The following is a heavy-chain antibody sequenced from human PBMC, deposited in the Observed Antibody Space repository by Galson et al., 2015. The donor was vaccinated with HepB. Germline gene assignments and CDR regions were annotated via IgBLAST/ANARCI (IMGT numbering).Heavy chain of an antibody. J-gene: IGHJ4*02. D-gene: IGHD4-17*01. CDR1: GYTFTSYY. Sequence: SVKVSCKASGYTFTSYYMHRVRQAPGQGLEWMGIINPSGGSTSYAQKFQGRVTMTRDTSTSTVYMELNSLRSEDTAVYYCARPRTVTTHIFDYWGQGTLVTVSS. CDR2: INPSGGST. V-gene: IGHV1-46*03. CDR3: ARPRTVTTHIFDY.